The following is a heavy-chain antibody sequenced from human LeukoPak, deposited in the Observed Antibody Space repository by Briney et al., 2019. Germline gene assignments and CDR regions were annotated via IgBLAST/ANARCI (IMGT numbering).Heavy chain of an antibody. D-gene: IGHD3-22*01. J-gene: IGHJ4*02. V-gene: IGHV1-18*01. CDR3: ARTGGTTSYYYDSSGYPAHFDY. CDR2: ISAYNGNT. CDR1: GYTFTSYG. Sequence: ASVKVSCKASGYTFTSYGISWVRQAPGQGLEWMGWISAYNGNTNCAQKLQGRVTMTTDTSTSTAYMELRSLRSDDTAVYYCARTGGTTSYYYDSSGYPAHFDYWGQGTLVTVSS.